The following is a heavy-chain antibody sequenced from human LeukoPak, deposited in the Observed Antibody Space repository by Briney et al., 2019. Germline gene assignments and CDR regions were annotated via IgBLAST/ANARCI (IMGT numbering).Heavy chain of an antibody. CDR1: GFTFSSYG. Sequence: GGSLRLSCAASGFTFSSYGMHWVRQAPGKGLEWVAFIRYDGSNKYYADSVKGRFPISRDNSKNTLYLQMNSLRAEDTAVYYCAKDLVGGAFDIWGQGTMVTVSS. J-gene: IGHJ3*02. CDR2: IRYDGSNK. D-gene: IGHD2-15*01. CDR3: AKDLVGGAFDI. V-gene: IGHV3-30*02.